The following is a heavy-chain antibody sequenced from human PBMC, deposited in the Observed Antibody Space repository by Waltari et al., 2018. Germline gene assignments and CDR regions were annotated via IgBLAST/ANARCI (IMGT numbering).Heavy chain of an antibody. V-gene: IGHV1-18*04. J-gene: IGHJ3*02. Sequence: QVQLVQSGAEVKKPGASVKVSCKASGYTFTSYGISWVRQAPGQGLEWMGWIRTEKGNKNYAQKLQDRVTMTTDTSTSTAYMELRSLRSDDTAVYHCATVVVAAATYTFDIWGQGTMVTVSS. CDR2: IRTEKGNK. CDR3: ATVVVAAATYTFDI. CDR1: GYTFTSYG. D-gene: IGHD2-15*01.